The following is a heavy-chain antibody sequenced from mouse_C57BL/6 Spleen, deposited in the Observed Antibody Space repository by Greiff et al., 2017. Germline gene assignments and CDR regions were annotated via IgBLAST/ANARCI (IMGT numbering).Heavy chain of an antibody. CDR2: IDPSDSYT. D-gene: IGHD1-1*01. CDR3: ARWGDTSYGSTFYWYFDV. CDR1: GYTFTSYW. J-gene: IGHJ1*03. V-gene: IGHV1-69*01. Sequence: QVQLQQPGAELVMPGASVKLSCKASGYTFTSYWMHWVKQRPGQGLEWIGEIDPSDSYTNYNQKFKGKSTLTVDKSSSTAYMQLSSLTSEDSAVYYCARWGDTSYGSTFYWYFDVWGTGTTVTVSS.